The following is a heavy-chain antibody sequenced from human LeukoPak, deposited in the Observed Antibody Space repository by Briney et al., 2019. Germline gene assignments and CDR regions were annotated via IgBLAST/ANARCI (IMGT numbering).Heavy chain of an antibody. J-gene: IGHJ5*02. D-gene: IGHD2-2*01. V-gene: IGHV4-4*02. CDR2: IYHSGST. Sequence: SETLSLTCAVSGGSISSSNWWSWVRQPPGKGLEWIGEIYHSGSTNYNPSLKSRVTISVDKSKNQFSLKLSSVTAADTAVYYCARDVDYCSSTSCWKYNWFDPWGQGTLVTVSS. CDR1: GGSISSSNW. CDR3: ARDVDYCSSTSCWKYNWFDP.